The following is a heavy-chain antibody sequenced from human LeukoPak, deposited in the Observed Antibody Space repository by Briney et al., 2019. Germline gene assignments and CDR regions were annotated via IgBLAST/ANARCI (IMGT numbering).Heavy chain of an antibody. CDR2: SSSSGNNI. CDR1: GFTFSDYY. Sequence: GGSLRLSRAASGFTFSDYYMGWIRQAPGKGLEWVTYSSSSGNNIHYADSVKGRFTISRDNSKNTLYLQMNSLRAEDTAVYYCAKTTMVRGVPGFWVSRNPPFDYWGQGTLVTVSS. J-gene: IGHJ4*02. D-gene: IGHD3-10*01. CDR3: AKTTMVRGVPGFWVSRNPPFDY. V-gene: IGHV3-11*01.